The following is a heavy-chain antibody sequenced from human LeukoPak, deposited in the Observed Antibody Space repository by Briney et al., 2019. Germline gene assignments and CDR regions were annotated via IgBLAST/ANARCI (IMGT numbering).Heavy chain of an antibody. J-gene: IGHJ6*03. CDR2: ISGSGGST. CDR3: AKDPNSNYYYYMDV. D-gene: IGHD4-11*01. CDR1: GFTFSSYA. Sequence: GGSLRLSCAASGFTFSSYAMSWVRQAPGKGLEWVSAISGSGGSTYYADSVKGRFTISRYNSKNTLYLQMNSLRAEDTAVYYCAKDPNSNYYYYMDVWGKGTTVAVSS. V-gene: IGHV3-23*01.